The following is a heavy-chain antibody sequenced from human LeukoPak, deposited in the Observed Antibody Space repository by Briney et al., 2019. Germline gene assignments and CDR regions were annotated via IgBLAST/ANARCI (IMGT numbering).Heavy chain of an antibody. D-gene: IGHD6-13*01. CDR2: IRSKDNSYAT. CDR1: GFSFSRSA. Sequence: GGSLKLSCAASGFSFSRSAMHWVRQVSGKGLEWVGCIRSKDNSYATEYAASVKGRFTISRDDSKNTAYLQMNSLKTEDTAVYYCTRCSWNYYYYGMDVWGKGTTVTVSS. CDR3: TRCSWNYYYYGMDV. V-gene: IGHV3-73*01. J-gene: IGHJ6*04.